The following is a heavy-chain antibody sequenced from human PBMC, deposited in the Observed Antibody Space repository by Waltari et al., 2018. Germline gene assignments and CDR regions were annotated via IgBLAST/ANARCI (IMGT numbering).Heavy chain of an antibody. D-gene: IGHD7-27*01. CDR1: GFTFNADW. Sequence: EVDLVESGGGLVQPGGSLRLSCAASGFTFNADWMSWVRQAPGKGPEWGANIHKDGSEKNYVDYVKGRFTISRDNAKDSVYLQMNSLRADDTAMYYCVRDHWGPDYWGQGTLVTVSS. CDR3: VRDHWGPDY. J-gene: IGHJ4*02. CDR2: IHKDGSEK. V-gene: IGHV3-7*01.